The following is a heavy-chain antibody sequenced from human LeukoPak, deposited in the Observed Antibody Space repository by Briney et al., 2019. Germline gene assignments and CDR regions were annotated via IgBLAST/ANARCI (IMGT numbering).Heavy chain of an antibody. CDR1: GGTFSSYA. D-gene: IGHD3-3*01. Sequence: SVKASCKASGGTFSSYAISWVRQAPGQGLEWMGGIIPIFGTANYAQKFQGRVTITADESTSTAYMELSSLRSEDTAVYYCARNKLGDFWSGYYTYYYGMDVWGQGTTVTVSS. CDR3: ARNKLGDFWSGYYTYYYGMDV. J-gene: IGHJ6*02. CDR2: IIPIFGTA. V-gene: IGHV1-69*01.